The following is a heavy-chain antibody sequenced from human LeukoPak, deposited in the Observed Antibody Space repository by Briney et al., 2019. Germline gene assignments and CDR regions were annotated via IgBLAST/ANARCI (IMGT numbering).Heavy chain of an antibody. CDR2: ISGSGYGT. J-gene: IGHJ4*02. Sequence: GGSLRLSCAASGFTFSSYAMTWVRQAPGKGLEWVSGISGSGYGTYYADSVKDRFTISRGNSKNTLYLQMNSLRVEDAAVYYCANLDYYDTELDYWGQGTLVTVSS. D-gene: IGHD3-22*01. CDR1: GFTFSSYA. V-gene: IGHV3-23*01. CDR3: ANLDYYDTELDY.